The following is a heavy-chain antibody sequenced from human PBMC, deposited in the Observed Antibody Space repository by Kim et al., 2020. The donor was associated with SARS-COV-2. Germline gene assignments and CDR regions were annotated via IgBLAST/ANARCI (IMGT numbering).Heavy chain of an antibody. Sequence: GGSLRLSCAASGFTFSSYSMNWVRQAPGKGLEWVSSISSSSSYIYYADSVKGRFTISRDNAKNSLYLQMNSLRAEDTAVYYCARDDDYTNNWFDPWGQGTLVTVSS. CDR1: GFTFSSYS. D-gene: IGHD4-4*01. V-gene: IGHV3-21*01. CDR2: ISSSSSYI. J-gene: IGHJ5*02. CDR3: ARDDDYTNNWFDP.